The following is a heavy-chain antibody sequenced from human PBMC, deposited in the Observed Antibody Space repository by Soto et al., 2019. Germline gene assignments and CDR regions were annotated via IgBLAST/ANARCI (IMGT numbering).Heavy chain of an antibody. CDR2: IQNDGRKQ. V-gene: IGHV3-33*01. D-gene: IGHD1-26*01. CDR3: GRDVWVSKDRDRRFAR. J-gene: IGHJ5*02. CDR1: GFTFSTYG. Sequence: QVQLVESGGGVVQPGRSLRLSCAGSGFTFSTYGMHWIRQAPGKGLEWVAAIQNDGRKQYYADSVQGRFTISRDNFEHTLYLQSTSLRAEDTAVYCCGRDVWVSKDRDRRFARWGQVTLVTFSS.